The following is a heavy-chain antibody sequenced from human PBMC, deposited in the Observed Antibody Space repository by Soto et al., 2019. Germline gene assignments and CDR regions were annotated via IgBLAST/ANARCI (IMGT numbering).Heavy chain of an antibody. CDR2: IYWDDDK. J-gene: IGHJ5*02. D-gene: IGHD3-22*01. Sequence: SGPTLVNPTQTLTLTCTFSGFSLSTSGVGVGWIRQPPGKALEWLALIYWDDDKRYSPSLKSRLTITKDTSKNQVVLTMTNMDPVDTATYYCAHSSYYYDSSGYSLDWFDPWGQGTLVTVSS. CDR1: GFSLSTSGVG. V-gene: IGHV2-5*02. CDR3: AHSSYYYDSSGYSLDWFDP.